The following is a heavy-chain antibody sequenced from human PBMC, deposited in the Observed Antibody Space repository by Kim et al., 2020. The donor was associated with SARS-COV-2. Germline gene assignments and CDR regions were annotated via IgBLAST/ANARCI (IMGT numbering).Heavy chain of an antibody. CDR3: RAGLIAS. D-gene: IGHD6-19*01. J-gene: IGHJ4*02. V-gene: IGHV3-7*01. CDR1: GFTFSKYW. CDR2: IKQDGSEK. Sequence: GGSLRLSCAASGFTFSKYWMSWVRQAPGKGLEWVASIKQDGSEKNFVGSVKGRFTISRDNAKNSVSLQMNSLRVEDTAVYYCRAGLIASWGQGTRVTVSS.